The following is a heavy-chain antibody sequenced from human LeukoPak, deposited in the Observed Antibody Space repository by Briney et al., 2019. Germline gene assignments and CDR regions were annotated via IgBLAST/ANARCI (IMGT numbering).Heavy chain of an antibody. V-gene: IGHV1-69*13. J-gene: IGHJ4*02. Sequence: SVKVSCKASGGTFSSYAISWVRQAPGQGLEWMGGIIPIFGTANYAQKFQGRVTITADESTSTAYMELSSLRSEDTAVYYCARYHYYDSSGYYGGYFDYGGQGTLVTVSA. CDR3: ARYHYYDSSGYYGGYFDY. CDR1: GGTFSSYA. CDR2: IIPIFGTA. D-gene: IGHD3-22*01.